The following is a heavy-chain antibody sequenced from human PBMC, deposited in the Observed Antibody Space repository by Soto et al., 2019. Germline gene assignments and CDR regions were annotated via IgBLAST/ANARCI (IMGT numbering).Heavy chain of an antibody. J-gene: IGHJ6*02. D-gene: IGHD2-15*01. Sequence: GGSLRLSCAASGFTFSSYAMHWVRQAPGKGLEWVAVTSYDGSNKYYADSVKGRFTISRDNSKNTLYLQMNSLRAEDTAVYYCARDLGDIVVVVAEYYYYGMDVWGQGTTVTVSS. CDR1: GFTFSSYA. CDR2: TSYDGSNK. V-gene: IGHV3-30-3*01. CDR3: ARDLGDIVVVVAEYYYYGMDV.